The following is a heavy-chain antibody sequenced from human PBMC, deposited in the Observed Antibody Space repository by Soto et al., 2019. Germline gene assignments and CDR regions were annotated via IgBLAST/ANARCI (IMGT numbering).Heavy chain of an antibody. Sequence: QVQLQQWGAGLLKPSETLSLTCAVYGGFVTSGSYYWSWIRQPPGKGLEWIGEMSHSGGTHFNPSLTSRVTLSVDTSKNQFPLKMSSVTAADTALYYCARVERGTATTVVDAFDIWGPGTMVTVSS. CDR1: GGFVTSGSYY. CDR2: MSHSGGT. D-gene: IGHD1-1*01. V-gene: IGHV4-34*01. CDR3: ARVERGTATTVVDAFDI. J-gene: IGHJ3*02.